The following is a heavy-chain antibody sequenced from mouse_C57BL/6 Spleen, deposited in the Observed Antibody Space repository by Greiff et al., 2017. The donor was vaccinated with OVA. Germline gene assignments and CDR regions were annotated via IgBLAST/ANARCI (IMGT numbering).Heavy chain of an antibody. D-gene: IGHD4-1*01. Sequence: EVKLQQSGPELVKPGASVKISCKASGYTFTDYYMNWVKQSHGKSLEWIGDINPNNGGTSYNQKFKGKATLTVDKSSSTAYMELRSLTSEDSAVYYCANNWDRDYWGQGTTLTVSS. CDR2: INPNNGGT. CDR3: ANNWDRDY. CDR1: GYTFTDYY. J-gene: IGHJ2*01. V-gene: IGHV1-26*01.